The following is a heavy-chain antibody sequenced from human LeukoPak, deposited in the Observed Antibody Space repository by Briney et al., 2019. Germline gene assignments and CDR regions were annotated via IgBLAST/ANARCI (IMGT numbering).Heavy chain of an antibody. Sequence: GGSLRLSCTASGFTFSSYSMNWVSQTPRKGLEWVSYISSSSSTIHYADSVKGRFTISRDNAKNSLYLEMNSLRAEDTAVYYCAPKMYYYDSSAYYPFDYWGQGTLVTVSS. D-gene: IGHD3-22*01. CDR3: APKMYYYDSSAYYPFDY. CDR2: ISSSSSTI. V-gene: IGHV3-48*01. CDR1: GFTFSSYS. J-gene: IGHJ4*02.